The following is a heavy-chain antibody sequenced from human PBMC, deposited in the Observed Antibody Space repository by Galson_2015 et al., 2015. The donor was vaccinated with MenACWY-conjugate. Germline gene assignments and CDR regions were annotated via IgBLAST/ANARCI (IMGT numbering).Heavy chain of an antibody. CDR3: AKGYYYDTNGHNPEVFEY. Sequence: ALRLSGAASGFTFGSYGMSWVRQAPGEGLEWVSSVSSTYTNTYYADAVRGRFSISSDNSKNTVYLQMSSLRVEDTAIYHCAKGYYYDTNGHNPEVFEYWGQGALVTVSS. D-gene: IGHD3-22*01. CDR2: VSSTYTNT. V-gene: IGHV3-23*01. J-gene: IGHJ4*02. CDR1: GFTFGSYG.